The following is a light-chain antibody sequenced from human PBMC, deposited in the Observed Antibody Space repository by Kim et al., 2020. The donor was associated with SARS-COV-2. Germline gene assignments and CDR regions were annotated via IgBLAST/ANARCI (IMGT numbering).Light chain of an antibody. CDR2: ATS. CDR3: QQSYTRPLS. V-gene: IGKV1-39*01. J-gene: IGKJ4*01. CDR1: QSIATS. Sequence: DIQLTQSPPSLSASLGDRATITCRASQSIATSLNWYQQKHGTTPNLLIYATSNLQGGVPSRFSGSGSGTDFTLTISSLHPEDFATYYCQQSYTRPLSFGGGTKVEI.